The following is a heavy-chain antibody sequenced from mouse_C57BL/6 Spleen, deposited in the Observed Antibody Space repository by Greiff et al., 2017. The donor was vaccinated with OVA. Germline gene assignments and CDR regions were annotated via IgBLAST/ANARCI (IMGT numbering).Heavy chain of an antibody. CDR3: ARPDGYYAYWYFDV. CDR1: GYTFTSYW. Sequence: QVQLKQPGAELVMPGASVKLSCKASGYTFTSYWMHWVKQRPGQGLEWIGEIDPSDSYTNYNQKFKGKSTLTVDKSSSTAYMQLSSLTSEDSAVYYCARPDGYYAYWYFDVWGTGTTVTVSS. J-gene: IGHJ1*03. V-gene: IGHV1-69*01. CDR2: IDPSDSYT. D-gene: IGHD2-3*01.